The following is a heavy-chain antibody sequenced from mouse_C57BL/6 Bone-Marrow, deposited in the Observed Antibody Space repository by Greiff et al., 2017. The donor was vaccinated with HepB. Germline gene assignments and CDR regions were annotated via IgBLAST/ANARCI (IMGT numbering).Heavy chain of an antibody. CDR2: IHPSDSDT. Sequence: VQLQQPGAELVKPGASVKVSCKASGYTFTSYWMQWVKQRPGQGLEWIGRIHPSDSDTNYNQKFKGKATLTVDTSSSTAYMQLSSLTSEDSAVYYSEIITTVIAKGYFDVWGTGTTVTVSS. CDR3: EIITTVIAKGYFDV. CDR1: GYTFTSYW. D-gene: IGHD1-1*01. V-gene: IGHV1-74*01. J-gene: IGHJ1*03.